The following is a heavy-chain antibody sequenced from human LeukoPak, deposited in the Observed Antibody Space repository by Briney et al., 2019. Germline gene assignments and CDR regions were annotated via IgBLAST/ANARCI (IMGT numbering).Heavy chain of an antibody. D-gene: IGHD4-23*01. CDR3: ARDFYGGNRRAGRNWYFDL. V-gene: IGHV1/OR15-1*04. CDR2: INPNSGGT. Sequence: ASVKVSCKASGYIFTDYYMHWVRQAPGQELGWMGRINPNSGGTNYAQKFQGRVTMTRDTSISTAYMELRSLRSDDTAVYYCARDFYGGNRRAGRNWYFDLWGRGTLVTVSS. CDR1: GYIFTDYY. J-gene: IGHJ2*01.